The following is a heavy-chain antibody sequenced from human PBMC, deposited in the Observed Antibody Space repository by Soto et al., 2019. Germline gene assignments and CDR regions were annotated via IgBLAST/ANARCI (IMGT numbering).Heavy chain of an antibody. J-gene: IGHJ5*02. V-gene: IGHV4-4*07. CDR3: VRDGTKTLRDWFDP. D-gene: IGHD1-1*01. CDR2: IYATGTT. CDR1: GASIIGFY. Sequence: SETLSLTCTVSGASIIGFYWSWIRKSAGKGLEWIERIYATGTTDYNPSLKSRVMMSVDTSKKQFSLKLRSVTAADTAVYYCVRDGTKTLRDWFDPWGQGISVTVSS.